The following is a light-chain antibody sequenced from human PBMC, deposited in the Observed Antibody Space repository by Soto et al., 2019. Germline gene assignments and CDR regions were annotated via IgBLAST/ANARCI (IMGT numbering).Light chain of an antibody. V-gene: IGKV1-27*01. J-gene: IGKJ1*01. CDR1: QGIINY. Sequence: DIQMTQSPSSLSASVGDSVTITCRASQGIINYLAWFQQKPGKVPKLLIYTASTLRSGVSSRFSGSGSGTDFTLTISRPQPEDVATDYCQKYNSAPRTFGQGTKVEIK. CDR2: TAS. CDR3: QKYNSAPRT.